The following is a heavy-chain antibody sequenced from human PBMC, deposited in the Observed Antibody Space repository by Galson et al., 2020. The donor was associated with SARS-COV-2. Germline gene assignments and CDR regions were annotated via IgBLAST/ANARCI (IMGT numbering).Heavy chain of an antibody. J-gene: IGHJ4*02. CDR1: GFSTYA. CDR3: ATKGFCVGRRCHRQFDY. V-gene: IGHV3-23*01. CDR2: IGANGDGT. Sequence: GESLKISCAASGFSTYAMSWVRQAPDGRLEWVSLIGANGDGTHYADSVKGRFIISRDLSKDIVYLQMNNLRVEDTALYYCATKGFCVGRRCHRQFDYWGQGTLVTVSS. D-gene: IGHD2-15*01.